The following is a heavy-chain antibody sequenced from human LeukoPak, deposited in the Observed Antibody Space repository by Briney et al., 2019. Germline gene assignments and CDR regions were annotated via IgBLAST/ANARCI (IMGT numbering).Heavy chain of an antibody. CDR1: EFHFSSSS. J-gene: IGHJ4*02. CDR2: ICGTGCGNGKT. V-gene: IGHV3-23*01. D-gene: IGHD2-8*02. Sequence: GGSLRLSCVASEFHFSSSSMNWVRQAPGTGLQWISAICGTGCGNGKTYYADSVKGRFAISRDNAKNTLYLQMDSLRAEDTAVYYCARSTGQFDYWGQGTLVTVSS. CDR3: ARSTGQFDY.